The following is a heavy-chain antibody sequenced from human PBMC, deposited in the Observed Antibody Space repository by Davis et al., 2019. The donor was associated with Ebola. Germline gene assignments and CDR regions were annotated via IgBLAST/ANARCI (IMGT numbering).Heavy chain of an antibody. CDR2: IIAYNGNS. V-gene: IGHV1-18*01. J-gene: IGHJ4*02. Sequence: ASVQVSCKTSGYSFTDYGISWVRQAAGQGLEWVGWIIAYNGNSDYAQKAQGRVSMTTDTSTSTAYMELRSLRSDDTAMYYCAISSVTASHPYFDYWGQGTMVIVSS. CDR1: GYSFTDYG. D-gene: IGHD2-21*02. CDR3: AISSVTASHPYFDY.